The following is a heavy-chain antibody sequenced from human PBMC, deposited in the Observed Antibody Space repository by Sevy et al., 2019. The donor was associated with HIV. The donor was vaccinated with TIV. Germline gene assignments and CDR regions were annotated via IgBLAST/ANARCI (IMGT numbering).Heavy chain of an antibody. D-gene: IGHD6-13*01. V-gene: IGHV3-23*01. CDR1: GFIFSSYV. Sequence: GGSLRLSCAASGFIFSSYVMTWVRQAPGKGLEWVSTISGSGGSTYYADSVKGRFTIPRENSKKRLDLQINSLRAEDTAVYYCEAIATAGRDYWGQGTLVTVSS. CDR3: EAIATAGRDY. CDR2: ISGSGGST. J-gene: IGHJ4*02.